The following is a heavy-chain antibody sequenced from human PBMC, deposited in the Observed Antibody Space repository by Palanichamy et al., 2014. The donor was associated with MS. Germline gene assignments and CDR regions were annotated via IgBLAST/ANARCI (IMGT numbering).Heavy chain of an antibody. J-gene: IGHJ4*02. V-gene: IGHV3-49*04. D-gene: IGHD3-22*01. CDR2: IRSKAYGGTT. CDR3: TRDPRPYYYDSSVYFDY. CDR1: GFTFGDYA. Sequence: EVQLVESGGGLVQPGRSLRLSCTASGFTFGDYAMSWVRQAPGKGLEWVGFIRSKAYGGTTEYAASVKGRFTISRDDSKSIAYLQMNSLKTEDTAVYYCTRDPRPYYYDSSVYFDYWGQGTLVTVSS.